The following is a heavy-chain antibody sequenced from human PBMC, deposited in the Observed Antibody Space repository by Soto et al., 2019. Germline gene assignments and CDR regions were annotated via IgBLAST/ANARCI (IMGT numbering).Heavy chain of an antibody. V-gene: IGHV4-59*01. Sequence: QVTLQESGPGLVKPSETLSLTSTVSGGSNSSYSWSWIRQPPGKGLECIGYIYYSGSTNHNPSLKSRVAISVDTSKNQCSLKLSSVTAADTAMYYCARRAEPRGDAFDIGGRGTIVTVSS. CDR1: GGSNSSYS. D-gene: IGHD1-1*01. J-gene: IGHJ3*02. CDR3: ARRAEPRGDAFDI. CDR2: IYYSGST.